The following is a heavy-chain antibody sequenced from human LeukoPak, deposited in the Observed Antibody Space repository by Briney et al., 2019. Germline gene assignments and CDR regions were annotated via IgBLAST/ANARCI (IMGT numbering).Heavy chain of an antibody. J-gene: IGHJ4*02. CDR1: GFTVSSNY. CDR2: IYSGGST. D-gene: IGHD4-17*01. V-gene: IGHV3-53*05. CDR3: ARGAYGDYVEGFDY. Sequence: GSLRLSCAASGFTVSSNYMSWVRQAPGKGLEWVSVIYSGGSTYYADSVKGRFTISRDNSKNTLYLQMGSLRAEDMAVYYCARGAYGDYVEGFDYWGQGTLVTVSS.